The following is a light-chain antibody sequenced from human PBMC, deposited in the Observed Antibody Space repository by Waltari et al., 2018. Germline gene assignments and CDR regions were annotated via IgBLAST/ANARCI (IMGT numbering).Light chain of an antibody. V-gene: IGKV3-20*01. CDR3: QHYLRLPAT. J-gene: IGKJ1*01. CDR2: GAS. Sequence: EIVLTQSPGTLSLSPGERATLSCRASQSVTRTLAWYQQKPGQAPRPLIYGASNRATGIPDRFSGSGSGTDFSLTISRREPEDFAVYYCQHYLRLPATFGQGTKVEIK. CDR1: QSVTRT.